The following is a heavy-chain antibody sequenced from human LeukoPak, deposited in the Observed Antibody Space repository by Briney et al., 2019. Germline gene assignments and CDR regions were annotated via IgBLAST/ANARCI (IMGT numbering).Heavy chain of an antibody. CDR3: ARGGGYCSGGSCYPLNWFDP. CDR1: GYTFTSYY. J-gene: IGHJ5*02. CDR2: ISAYNGNT. Sequence: GASVKVSCKASGYTFTSYYMHWVRQAPGQGLEWMGWISAYNGNTNYAQKLQGRVTMTTDTSTSTAYMELRNLRSDDTAVYYCARGGGYCSGGSCYPLNWFDPWGQGTLVTVSS. V-gene: IGHV1-18*04. D-gene: IGHD2-15*01.